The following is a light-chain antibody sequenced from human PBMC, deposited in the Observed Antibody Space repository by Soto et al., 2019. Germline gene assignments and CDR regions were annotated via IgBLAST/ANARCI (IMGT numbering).Light chain of an antibody. CDR2: GAS. CDR1: QSVSSSY. Sequence: EIVLTQSPGTLSLSPGERATLSCRASQSVSSSYLAWYQQKPGPAPRLLIYGASSRATGIPYRFSCSGSGTDFTLTLSSMEPESFAMYYCQQYGRSPLVTFGQGTRLEIK. J-gene: IGKJ5*01. CDR3: QQYGRSPLVT. V-gene: IGKV3-20*01.